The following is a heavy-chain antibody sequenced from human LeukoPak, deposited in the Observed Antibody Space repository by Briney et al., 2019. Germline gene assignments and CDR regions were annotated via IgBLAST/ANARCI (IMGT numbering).Heavy chain of an antibody. Sequence: GASVKVSCKASGDTFTSYYMHWVRQAPGQGLEWMGTINPSGGSTSYAQKFQGRVTMTRDTSTSTVYMELSSLRSEDTAVYYCATGGELLLAAANIDYWGQGTLVTISS. CDR2: INPSGGST. CDR3: ATGGELLLAAANIDY. J-gene: IGHJ4*02. V-gene: IGHV1-46*01. CDR1: GDTFTSYY. D-gene: IGHD1-26*01.